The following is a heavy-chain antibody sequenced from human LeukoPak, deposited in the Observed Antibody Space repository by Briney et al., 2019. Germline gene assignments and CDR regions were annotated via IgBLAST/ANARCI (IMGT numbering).Heavy chain of an antibody. CDR2: ISGSGGST. D-gene: IGHD3-22*01. J-gene: IGHJ4*02. CDR1: GFTFSSYA. Sequence: GGSLRLSCAASGFTFSSYAMSWVRQAPGKGLEWVSAISGSGGSTYYADSVKGRFTISRDNSKNTLYLQMNSLRAEDTAVYYCGKNPDSSGYWGTDYWGQGTLVTVSS. V-gene: IGHV3-23*01. CDR3: GKNPDSSGYWGTDY.